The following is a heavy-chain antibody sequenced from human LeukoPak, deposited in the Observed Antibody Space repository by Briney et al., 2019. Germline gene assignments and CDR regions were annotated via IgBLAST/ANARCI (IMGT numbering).Heavy chain of an antibody. J-gene: IGHJ4*02. Sequence: PGGSLRLSCAASGFTFSNYGMHWVRQAPGKGLEWVAFIRYDGSNKYYADSVKGRFTISRDNSKNTLYLQMGSLRAEDMAVYYCARGGVYYDSSGFDYWGQGTLVTVSS. V-gene: IGHV3-30*02. D-gene: IGHD3-22*01. CDR2: IRYDGSNK. CDR3: ARGGVYYDSSGFDY. CDR1: GFTFSNYG.